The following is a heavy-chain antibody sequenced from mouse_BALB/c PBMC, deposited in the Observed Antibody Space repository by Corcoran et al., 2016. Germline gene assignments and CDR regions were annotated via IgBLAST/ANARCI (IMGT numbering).Heavy chain of an antibody. CDR1: GYSITSGYY. J-gene: IGHJ4*01. D-gene: IGHD2-10*02. CDR3: ARGRYGNYLAMDY. V-gene: IGHV3-6*02. CDR2: ISYDGSN. Sequence: DVQLQESGPGLVKPSQSLSLTCSVTGYSITSGYYCNWIRQFPGHKLEWMGYISYDGSNNYNPSLKNRISITRDTSKNQFFLKLNSVTTEDTATYYCARGRYGNYLAMDYWGQGTSVTVSS.